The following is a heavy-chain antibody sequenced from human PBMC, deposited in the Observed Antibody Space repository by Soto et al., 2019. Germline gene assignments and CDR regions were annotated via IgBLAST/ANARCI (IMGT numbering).Heavy chain of an antibody. Sequence: SETLSLTCSVSGGSISSSSYYWGWIRQPPGKGLEWIGSIYYSGSTYYNPSLKSRVTISVDTSKNQFSLKLSSVTAADTAVYYCARPLGTYYDFWSGFLSGWFDPWGQGTLVTVSS. CDR2: IYYSGST. J-gene: IGHJ5*02. CDR3: ARPLGTYYDFWSGFLSGWFDP. D-gene: IGHD3-3*01. CDR1: GGSISSSSYY. V-gene: IGHV4-39*01.